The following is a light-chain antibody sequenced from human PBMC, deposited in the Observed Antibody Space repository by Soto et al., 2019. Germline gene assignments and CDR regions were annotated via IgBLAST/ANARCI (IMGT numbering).Light chain of an antibody. CDR1: SSNIGYNF. J-gene: IGLJ1*01. CDR3: QSYDRSLSGSF. Sequence: QSVLTQPPSVSAAPGQKVTISCSGSSSNIGYNFVSWYQHLPGTAPKLLSYDNDKRPPGISDRFSGSRSATSASLTITGLQAEDEADYYCQSYDRSLSGSFFGTGTKVTV. V-gene: IGLV1-51*01. CDR2: DND.